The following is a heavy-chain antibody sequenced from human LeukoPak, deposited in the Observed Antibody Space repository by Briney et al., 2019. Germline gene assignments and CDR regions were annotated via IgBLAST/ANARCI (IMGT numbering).Heavy chain of an antibody. V-gene: IGHV3-66*01. CDR2: IYSGGST. D-gene: IGHD3-22*01. CDR3: ASGRHYYDSSGYGTGYFDY. Sequence: PGGSLRLSCAASGFTVSSNYMSWVRQAPGKGLEWVSVIYSGGSTYYADSVKGRFTISRDNSKNTLYLQMNSLRAEDTAVYYCASGRHYYDSSGYGTGYFDYWGQGTLVTVSS. CDR1: GFTVSSNY. J-gene: IGHJ4*02.